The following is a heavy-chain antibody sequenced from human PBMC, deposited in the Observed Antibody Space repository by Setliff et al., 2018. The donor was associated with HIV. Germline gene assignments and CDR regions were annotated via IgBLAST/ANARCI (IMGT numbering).Heavy chain of an antibody. J-gene: IGHJ4*02. CDR3: AGGXXTTSIDY. CDR1: GGSFSGYY. Sequence: SETLSLTCAVYGGSFSGYYWSWIRQPPGKGLEWIGEINHSGSTNYNMSLWSRVTISLDASRNQFSLELISVTAADTAVYYCAGGXXTTSIDYWAQGTLVTVSS. CDR2: INHSGST. D-gene: IGHD1-26*01. V-gene: IGHV4-34*01.